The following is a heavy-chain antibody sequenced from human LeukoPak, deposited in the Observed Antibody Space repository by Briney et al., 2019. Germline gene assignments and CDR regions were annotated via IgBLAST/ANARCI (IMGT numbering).Heavy chain of an antibody. Sequence: PSQTLSPTCAVSGGSISSGGYSWNWIRQPPGKGLEWIGYLYHSGSTYYNPSLKSRVTISVDRSKNQFSLKLSSVTAADTAVYYCASDLGYCSNTSCYTARDYWGQGTLVTVSS. CDR3: ASDLGYCSNTSCYTARDY. CDR2: LYHSGST. CDR1: GGSISSGGYS. V-gene: IGHV4-30-2*01. D-gene: IGHD2-2*02. J-gene: IGHJ4*02.